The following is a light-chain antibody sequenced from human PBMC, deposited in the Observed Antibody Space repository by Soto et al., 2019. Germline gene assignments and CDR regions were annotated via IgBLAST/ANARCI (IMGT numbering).Light chain of an antibody. J-gene: IGKJ2*01. CDR2: GAS. V-gene: IGKV3-20*01. CDR1: QSVSSSH. CDR3: QQYGGSPLYT. Sequence: DIVLTQSPGTLSLSPGEGATLSCRASQSVSSSHLAWYQQKPGQAPRLVIYGASSRATGIPDRFRGSGSGTDFTLTISRLEPEDFAVYYCQQYGGSPLYTFGQGTTLEIK.